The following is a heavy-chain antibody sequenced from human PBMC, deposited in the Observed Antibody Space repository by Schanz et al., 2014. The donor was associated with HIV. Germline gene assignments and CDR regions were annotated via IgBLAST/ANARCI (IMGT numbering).Heavy chain of an antibody. CDR3: AAGITHPGAFDI. J-gene: IGHJ3*02. CDR2: INWNGDST. CDR1: GFSFDDYG. Sequence: EMQLVESGGGVVRPGGSLRLSCTASGFSFDDYGMSWVRQAPGKGLEWVSGINWNGDSTNYADSVKGRFTISRDNAKNSLYLQMSSLRAEDTAVYYCAAGITHPGAFDIWGQGTMVTVSS. V-gene: IGHV3-20*04. D-gene: IGHD3-16*01.